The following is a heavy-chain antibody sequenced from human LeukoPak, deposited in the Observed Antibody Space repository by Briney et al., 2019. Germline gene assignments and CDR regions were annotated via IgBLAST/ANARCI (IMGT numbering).Heavy chain of an antibody. CDR2: ISGSGDNT. CDR3: AKIAETSGIYGQGYDY. V-gene: IGHV3-23*01. J-gene: IGHJ4*02. CDR1: GFSFRTYG. D-gene: IGHD1-26*01. Sequence: PGGSLRLSCAASGFSFRTYGMSWVRQAPGKRLEWVSGISGSGDNTHNADFVKGRLTISRDNSKNTLYLQMNSLRAEDTAVYYCAKIAETSGIYGQGYDYWGQGTLVTVSS.